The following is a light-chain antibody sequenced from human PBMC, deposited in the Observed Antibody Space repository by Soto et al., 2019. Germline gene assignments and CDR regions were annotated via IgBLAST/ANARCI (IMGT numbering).Light chain of an antibody. CDR2: GSS. CDR1: QSVTNNY. J-gene: IGKJ2*01. CDR3: HQYGSSPPYT. Sequence: EVVLTQSPGTLSLSPGERATLSCRASQSVTNNYLAWYQQRPGQAPRLLIFGSSDRATGIPERFSGSGSGTDFTLTISRLEPEDFAVYFFHQYGSSPPYTFGQGTKLEIK. V-gene: IGKV3-20*01.